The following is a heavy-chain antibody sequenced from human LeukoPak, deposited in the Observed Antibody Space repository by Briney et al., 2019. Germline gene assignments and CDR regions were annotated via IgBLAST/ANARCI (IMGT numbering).Heavy chain of an antibody. CDR3: AMDGVASIDY. Sequence: GGSLRLSCAASGFTFSNYGMHWVRQAPGKGLEWVAFIRTDGSSQYYADSVKGRFTISRDNSKNTLYLQMDSLRAEGSAVYYCAMDGVASIDYWGQGTLVTVSS. CDR2: IRTDGSSQ. CDR1: GFTFSNYG. J-gene: IGHJ4*02. V-gene: IGHV3-30*02. D-gene: IGHD3-3*01.